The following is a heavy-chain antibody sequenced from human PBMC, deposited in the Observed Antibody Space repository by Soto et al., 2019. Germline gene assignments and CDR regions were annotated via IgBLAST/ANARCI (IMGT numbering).Heavy chain of an antibody. CDR2: INHRGSA. J-gene: IGHJ4*02. CDR3: ARYNAASGTYYFDF. V-gene: IGHV4-4*02. Sequence: SETLSLTCAVSGSSVSSTYWWSWVRQPPGKGPEWIGEINHRGSANYNPSLKSRVTISVDISKSQFSLRLTSVTAADTAVYYCARYNAASGTYYFDFWGQGALVTVSS. CDR1: GSSVSSTYW. D-gene: IGHD6-13*01.